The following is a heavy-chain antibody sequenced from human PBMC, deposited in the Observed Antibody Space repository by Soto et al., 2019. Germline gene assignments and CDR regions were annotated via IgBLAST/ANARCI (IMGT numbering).Heavy chain of an antibody. J-gene: IGHJ5*02. Sequence: SETLSLTCAVSGGSISSGGYSWSWIRQPPGKGLEWIGYIYYSGTTNYNPSLKSRVTISVDTSKNQFSLKLSSVTAADTAVYYCARGKYSGSSYDWFDPWGQGNLLTVSS. CDR1: GGSISSGGYS. D-gene: IGHD1-26*01. V-gene: IGHV4-61*08. CDR2: IYYSGTT. CDR3: ARGKYSGSSYDWFDP.